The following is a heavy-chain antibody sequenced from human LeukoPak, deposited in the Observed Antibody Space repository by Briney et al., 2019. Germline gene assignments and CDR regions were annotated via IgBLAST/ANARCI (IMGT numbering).Heavy chain of an antibody. CDR2: IYSGGST. CDR1: GFTVSSNY. J-gene: IGHJ4*02. Sequence: GGSLRLSCAASGFTVSSNYMSWVRQAPGKGLEWVSVIYSGGSTYYADSVKGRFTISRDNSKNTLYLQMNSLRAEDTAVYYCARDGAAYDFWSGAPIKYYFDYWGQGTLVTVSS. CDR3: ARDGAAYDFWSGAPIKYYFDY. D-gene: IGHD3-3*01. V-gene: IGHV3-53*01.